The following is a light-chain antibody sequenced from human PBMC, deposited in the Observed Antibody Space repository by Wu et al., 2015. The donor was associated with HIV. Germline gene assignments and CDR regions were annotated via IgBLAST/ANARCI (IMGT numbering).Light chain of an antibody. J-gene: IGKJ4*01. CDR1: QSLSSSY. V-gene: IGKV3-20*01. CDR3: QQYGSSPLT. Sequence: EIVLTQSPGTLSLSPGERATLSCRVSQSLSSSYLAWYQQRAGQAPRLLIYGASNRATGIPDRFSGSGSGTDFTLTIRRLEPEDFAVYYCQQYGSSPLTFGGGTKVEIK. CDR2: GAS.